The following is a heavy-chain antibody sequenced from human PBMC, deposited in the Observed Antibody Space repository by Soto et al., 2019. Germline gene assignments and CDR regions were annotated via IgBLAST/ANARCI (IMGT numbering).Heavy chain of an antibody. CDR3: ARDLHYYDSSGYYIYYYYGMDV. D-gene: IGHD3-22*01. V-gene: IGHV1-46*01. Sequence: GASVKVSCKASGYTFTSYYMHCVLQSPLRWREWMGIINPSGGSTSYAQKFQCRVTMTRDTSTSTVYMELSSLRSEDTAVYYCARDLHYYDSSGYYIYYYYGMDVWGQGTTVTVSS. CDR2: INPSGGST. CDR1: GYTFTSYY. J-gene: IGHJ6*02.